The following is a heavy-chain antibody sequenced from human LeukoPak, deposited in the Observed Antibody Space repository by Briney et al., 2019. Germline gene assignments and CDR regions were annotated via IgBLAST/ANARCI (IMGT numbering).Heavy chain of an antibody. V-gene: IGHV3-23*01. CDR1: GFTFDNYA. CDR3: AKDAEQWSSFDP. D-gene: IGHD6-19*01. J-gene: IGHJ5*02. CDR2: ISGSGGST. Sequence: GGSLRLSCAASGFTFDNYAMSWVRQAPGKGLEWVSTISGSGGSTYYADSVKGRFTISRDNSKTTLYLQMNSLRADDTAVYYCAKDAEQWSSFDPWGQGTLVTVSS.